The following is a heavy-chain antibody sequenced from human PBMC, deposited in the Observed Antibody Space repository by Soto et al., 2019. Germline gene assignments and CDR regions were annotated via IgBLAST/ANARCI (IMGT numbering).Heavy chain of an antibody. CDR2: IYYSGST. CDR3: ARDPYGNIWFDP. V-gene: IGHV4-59*01. Sequence: QVQLQESGPGLVKPSETLSLTCTVSGGSISSYYWSWIRQPPGKGLGWIGYIYYSGSTNYNPSLKSRASISVDTSKNQYSLKLSSVTAADTAVYYCARDPYGNIWFDPWGQGTLVTVSS. CDR1: GGSISSYY. J-gene: IGHJ5*02. D-gene: IGHD4-17*01.